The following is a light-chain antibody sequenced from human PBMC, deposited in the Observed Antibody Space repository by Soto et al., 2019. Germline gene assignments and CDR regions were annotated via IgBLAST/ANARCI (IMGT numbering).Light chain of an antibody. CDR2: DAS. CDR1: QSVSSSS. J-gene: IGKJ3*01. V-gene: IGKV3-20*01. CDR3: QQYGNSFT. Sequence: EIVLAQSPGTLPLSPGERATLSCRASQSVSSSSLAWYQQKPGQAPRLLIYDASSRATGIPDRFTASGSGTDFTLTISRLEPEDFAMYYCQQYGNSFTFGPGTRVKIK.